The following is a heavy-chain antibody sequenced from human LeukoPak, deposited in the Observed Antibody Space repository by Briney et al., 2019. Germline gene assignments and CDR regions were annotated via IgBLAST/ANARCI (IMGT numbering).Heavy chain of an antibody. CDR1: GGSISSYY. J-gene: IGHJ4*02. V-gene: IGHV4-39*07. CDR2: IYYSGST. Sequence: SETLSLTCSVSGGSISSYYWSWIRQPPGKGLEWIGSIYYSGSTYYNPSLKSRVTISVDTSKNQFSLKLSSVTAADTAVYYCARVRIAAAGTIDYWGQGTLVTVSS. D-gene: IGHD6-13*01. CDR3: ARVRIAAAGTIDY.